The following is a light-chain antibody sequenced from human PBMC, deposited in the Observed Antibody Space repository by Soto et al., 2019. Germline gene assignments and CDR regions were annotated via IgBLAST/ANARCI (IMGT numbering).Light chain of an antibody. CDR3: LLVYGGLGGV. Sequence: QAVVTQEPSLTVSTGGTATLTCVSSTGAVTSGHYPSWFQQTPGQAPRTLINDTSNKHSWTPARVSGSLLGGKAALTLAGAQPKDEADDYCLLVYGGLGGVFGGGTQLTVL. J-gene: IGLJ3*02. CDR2: DTS. V-gene: IGLV7-46*01. CDR1: TGAVTSGHY.